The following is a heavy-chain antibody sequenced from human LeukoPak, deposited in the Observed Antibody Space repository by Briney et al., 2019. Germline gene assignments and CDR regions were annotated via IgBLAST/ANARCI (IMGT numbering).Heavy chain of an antibody. CDR1: GFTFSSYA. D-gene: IGHD2-21*01. CDR3: AKDTWQFAPDYYYYMDV. CDR2: ISGSGGST. J-gene: IGHJ6*03. Sequence: GGSLRLSCAASGFTFSSYAMSWVRQAPGKGLEWVSAISGSGGSTYYADSVKGRFTISRDNSKNTLYLQMSSLRAEDTALYYCAKDTWQFAPDYYYYMDVWGKGTTVTVSS. V-gene: IGHV3-23*01.